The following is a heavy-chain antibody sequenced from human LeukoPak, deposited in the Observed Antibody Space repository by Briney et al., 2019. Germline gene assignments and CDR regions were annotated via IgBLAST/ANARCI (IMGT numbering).Heavy chain of an antibody. V-gene: IGHV3-48*03. CDR2: ISSSGSTI. CDR1: GFTFSSYE. D-gene: IGHD3-3*02. J-gene: IGHJ2*01. Sequence: GGSLRLSCAASGFTFSSYEMNWVRQAPGKGLEWVSYISSSGSTIYYADSVKGRFTIYRDNPKNALYLQMNSLRAEDTAVYYCARDNPIFLWGRGTLVTVSS. CDR3: ARDNPIFL.